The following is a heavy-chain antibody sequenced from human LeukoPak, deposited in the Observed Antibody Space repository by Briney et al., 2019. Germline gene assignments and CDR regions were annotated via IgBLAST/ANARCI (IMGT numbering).Heavy chain of an antibody. CDR3: ARGISYYDSSGIDY. CDR2: THYSGT. D-gene: IGHD3-22*01. J-gene: IGHJ4*02. V-gene: IGHV4-59*01. CDR1: GGSISSYY. Sequence: PETLSLTCTVSGGSISSYYWSWIRQPPGKGLEWIGYTHYSGTNYNPSLKSRVTISADTSKNQFSLKLSSVTAADTAVYYCARGISYYDSSGIDYWGQGTLVTVSS.